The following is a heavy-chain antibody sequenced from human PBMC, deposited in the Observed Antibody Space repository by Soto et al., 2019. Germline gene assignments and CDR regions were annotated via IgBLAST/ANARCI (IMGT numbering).Heavy chain of an antibody. CDR3: AKDYYDSSGVYQGFDF. V-gene: IGHV3-23*01. J-gene: IGHJ5*01. Sequence: PGGSLRLSCAASGFTFSSYAMSWVRQAPGKGLEWVSAISGGGGSTYYADSVKGRFTISRDNSKNTLYLQMNSLRAEDTAVYYCAKDYYDSSGVYQGFDFWGQGTLVTVSS. D-gene: IGHD3-22*01. CDR1: GFTFSSYA. CDR2: ISGGGGST.